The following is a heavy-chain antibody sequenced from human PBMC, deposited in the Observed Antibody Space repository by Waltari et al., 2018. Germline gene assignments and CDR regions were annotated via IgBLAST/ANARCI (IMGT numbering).Heavy chain of an antibody. J-gene: IGHJ5*02. CDR2: IYYSGST. CDR3: ARGRPYYYDSSGYYYLDP. D-gene: IGHD3-22*01. CDR1: GGSISSSSYY. Sequence: QVQLQESGPGLVKPSETLSLTCTVSGGSISSSSYYWGWIRQPPGKGLEWIGSIYYSGSTYYNPSLKSRVTISVDTSKNQFSLKLSSVTAADTAVYYCARGRPYYYDSSGYYYLDPWGQGTLVTVSS. V-gene: IGHV4-39*07.